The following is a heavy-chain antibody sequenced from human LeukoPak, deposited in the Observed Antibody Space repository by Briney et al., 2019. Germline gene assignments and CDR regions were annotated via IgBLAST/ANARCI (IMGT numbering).Heavy chain of an antibody. CDR3: AKPPGGSGDYFAY. CDR2: IRYDGTTK. CDR1: GFILSDYG. J-gene: IGHJ4*02. V-gene: IGHV3-30*02. Sequence: PGGSLRLSCAASGFILSDYGIHWVRQAPGKGLEWVGFIRYDGTTKYYAESVKGRFTISRDNSKNTLYLQMNSLRAEDTAVYYCAKPPGGSGDYFAYWGQGTLVTVSS. D-gene: IGHD3-10*01.